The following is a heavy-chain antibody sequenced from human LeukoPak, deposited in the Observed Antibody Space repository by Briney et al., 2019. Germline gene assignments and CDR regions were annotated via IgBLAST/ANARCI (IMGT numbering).Heavy chain of an antibody. CDR3: AKEKDTAVQFNGVCYT. D-gene: IGHD2-8*01. Sequence: QPGGSLRLSCAASGFTFSSYAMSWVRQAPGKGLEWVSAISGSGGSTYYADSVKGRFTISRDNSKNTLYLQMNSLRAEDTAVYYCAKEKDTAVQFNGVCYTWGQGTLVTVSS. CDR2: ISGSGGST. J-gene: IGHJ5*02. CDR1: GFTFSSYA. V-gene: IGHV3-23*01.